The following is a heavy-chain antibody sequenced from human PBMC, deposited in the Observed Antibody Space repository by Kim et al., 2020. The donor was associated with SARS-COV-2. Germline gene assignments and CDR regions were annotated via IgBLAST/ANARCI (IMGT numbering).Heavy chain of an antibody. D-gene: IGHD6-13*01. CDR1: GFTFSSYG. J-gene: IGHJ5*02. Sequence: GGSLRLSCAASGFTFSSYGMHWVRQAPGKGLEWVAVIWYDGSNKYYADSVKGRFRTSRDNSKNMLYLQMNSLRAEDTAVYYCARDSSSWQGYNWFDPWGQGTLVTVAS. CDR2: IWYDGSNK. V-gene: IGHV3-33*01. CDR3: ARDSSSWQGYNWFDP.